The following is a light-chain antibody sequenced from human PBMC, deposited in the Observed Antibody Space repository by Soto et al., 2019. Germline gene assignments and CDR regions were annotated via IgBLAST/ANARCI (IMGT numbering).Light chain of an antibody. CDR3: QQFNTSPWT. CDR1: QSIRSW. V-gene: IGKV1-5*03. Sequence: DLQMTQSPSTLSASVGDRFTIXXRASQSIRSWLAWYQQKPGRAPKXLIYKSSILESGVPSRFSGSGAGTEFTLTISSLQPDDFATYYCQQFNTSPWTFGQGTKVDIK. J-gene: IGKJ1*01. CDR2: KSS.